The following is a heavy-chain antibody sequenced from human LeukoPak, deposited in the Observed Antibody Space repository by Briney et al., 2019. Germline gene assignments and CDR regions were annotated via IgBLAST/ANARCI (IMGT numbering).Heavy chain of an antibody. V-gene: IGHV1-3*01. CDR2: INAGNGNT. D-gene: IGHD3-10*01. CDR1: GYTFTSYA. CDR3: ARDWGLWFGEYYFDY. Sequence: GSSVKVSCKASGYTFTSYAMHWVRQAPGQRLEWMGWINAGNGNTKYSQKFQGRVTITRDTSASTAYMELSSLRSEDTAVYYCARDWGLWFGEYYFDYWGQGTLVTVSS. J-gene: IGHJ4*02.